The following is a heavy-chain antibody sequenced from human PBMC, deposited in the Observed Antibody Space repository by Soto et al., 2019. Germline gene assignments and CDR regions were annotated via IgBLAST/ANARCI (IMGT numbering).Heavy chain of an antibody. J-gene: IGHJ4*02. CDR3: AKGTVVVAATPFDY. CDR1: GFTFSSYA. Sequence: EVQLLESGGGLVKPGWSLRLSCAASGFTFSSYAMSWVRQAPGKGLEWVSAISGSGGSTYYADSVKGRFTISRDNSKNALNLQMNGLRAEYTAVYYCAKGTVVVAATPFDYWGQGTLVTVSS. D-gene: IGHD2-15*01. V-gene: IGHV3-23*01. CDR2: ISGSGGST.